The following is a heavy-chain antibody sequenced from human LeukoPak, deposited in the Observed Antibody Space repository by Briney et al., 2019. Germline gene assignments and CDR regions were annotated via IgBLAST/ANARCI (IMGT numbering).Heavy chain of an antibody. CDR2: INSDGSSA. D-gene: IGHD6-19*01. CDR3: AKPSSGWYSCDY. Sequence: GGSLRLSCAASGFTFSSYWMHWVRQAPGKGLVWVSRINSDGSSASYADSVKGRFTISRDNAKNTLYLQMNSLRAEDTAVYYCAKPSSGWYSCDYWGQGTLVTVSS. CDR1: GFTFSSYW. V-gene: IGHV3-74*01. J-gene: IGHJ4*02.